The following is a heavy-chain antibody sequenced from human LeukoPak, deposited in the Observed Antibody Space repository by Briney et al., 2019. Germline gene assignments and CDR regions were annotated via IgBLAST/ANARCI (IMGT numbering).Heavy chain of an antibody. CDR3: ARHGGDSSSWYLPYYYYGMDV. CDR1: GGSITSYY. Sequence: SETLSLTCTVYGGSITSYYWSWIRQPPGKGLEWIGYIYYSGSTNYNPSLKSRVTISVDTSKNQFSLKLSSVTAADTAVYYCARHGGDSSSWYLPYYYYGMDVWGQGTTVTVSS. J-gene: IGHJ6*02. D-gene: IGHD6-13*01. CDR2: IYYSGST. V-gene: IGHV4-59*08.